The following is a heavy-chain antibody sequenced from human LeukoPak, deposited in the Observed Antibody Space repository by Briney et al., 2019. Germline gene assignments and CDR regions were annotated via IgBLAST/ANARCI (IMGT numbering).Heavy chain of an antibody. V-gene: IGHV3-30*02. CDR1: GFTFSNAW. CDR2: IRYDGSNK. CDR3: AKAFSGDYGEVY. D-gene: IGHD4-17*01. J-gene: IGHJ4*02. Sequence: PGGSLRLSCAASGFTFSNAWMSWVRQAPGKGLEWVAFIRYDGSNKYYADSVKVRFTISRDNSKNTLYLQMNSLRAEDTAVYYCAKAFSGDYGEVYWGQGTLVTVSS.